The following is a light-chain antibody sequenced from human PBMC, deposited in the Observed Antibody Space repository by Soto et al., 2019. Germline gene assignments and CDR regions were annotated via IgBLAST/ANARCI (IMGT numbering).Light chain of an antibody. V-gene: IGKV3-20*01. Sequence: EIVLTQYPGTLFWSPGERATLSCRASQSVSSSYLAWYQQKPGQAPRLLIYGASSRATGIPDRFSGSGSGTDFTLTISRLEPEDFAVYYCQQYGSSPFTFGPGTKVDIK. CDR2: GAS. CDR3: QQYGSSPFT. CDR1: QSVSSSY. J-gene: IGKJ3*01.